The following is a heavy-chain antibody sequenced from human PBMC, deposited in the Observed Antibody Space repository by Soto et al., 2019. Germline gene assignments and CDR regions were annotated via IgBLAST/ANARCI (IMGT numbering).Heavy chain of an antibody. V-gene: IGHV4-34*01. CDR3: VSKLGSCTGGSCNWYFDL. CDR1: GGSFSGFY. Sequence: QVQLQQWGAGLLKPSETLSLTCAVYGGSFSGFYWSWIRQPPGKGLEWIGEINNSGSTNYNPSLKSRVTISADTSKNPFSLQLSSVTAADTAVYYCVSKLGSCTGGSCNWYFDLWGRGTLVTVSS. CDR2: INNSGST. J-gene: IGHJ2*01. D-gene: IGHD2-15*01.